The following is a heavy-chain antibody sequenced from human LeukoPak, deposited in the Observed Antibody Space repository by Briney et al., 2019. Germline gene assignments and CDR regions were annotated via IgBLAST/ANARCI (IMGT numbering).Heavy chain of an antibody. J-gene: IGHJ6*02. D-gene: IGHD6-13*01. CDR1: GSTFSRYR. CDR3: AREYQGYSSSWHYYGMDV. CDR2: ISFDGSKK. Sequence: PGGSLRLSCADSGSTFSRYRMHWVRQAPGKGLEWVAVISFDGSKKYYADSVKGRFTISGDNSKNTLYLQMNSLRAEDTAVYYCAREYQGYSSSWHYYGMDVWGQGTSVTVSS. V-gene: IGHV3-30*03.